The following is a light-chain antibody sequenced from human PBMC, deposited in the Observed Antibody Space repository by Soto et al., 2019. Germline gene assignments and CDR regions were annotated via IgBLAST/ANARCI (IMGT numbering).Light chain of an antibody. CDR3: QQIHSTSSYT. CDR1: QNIRNY. Sequence: DIQMTQSPSSLSASVGDRVTITCRGSQNIRNYLNWYQQRSGKTPNLLVYAASNLRSGVPSRFSGSGSGTLFTLTITTLQPEDFATYYCQQIHSTSSYTFGQGTKVDIK. CDR2: AAS. V-gene: IGKV1-39*01. J-gene: IGKJ2*01.